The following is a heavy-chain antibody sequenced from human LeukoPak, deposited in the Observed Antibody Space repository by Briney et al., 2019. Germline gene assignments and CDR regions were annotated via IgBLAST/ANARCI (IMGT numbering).Heavy chain of an antibody. CDR2: ISTSGGST. CDR3: AKLHPRSDY. D-gene: IGHD1-26*01. J-gene: IGHJ4*02. Sequence: GGSLRLSCAASGFIFSSYDMSWVRQAPGKGLEWVSAISTSGGSTYYADSVKGRFTISRDNSKNTLYRQMNSLRAEDTAVYYCAKLHPRSDYWGQGTLVTVSS. V-gene: IGHV3-23*01. CDR1: GFIFSSYD.